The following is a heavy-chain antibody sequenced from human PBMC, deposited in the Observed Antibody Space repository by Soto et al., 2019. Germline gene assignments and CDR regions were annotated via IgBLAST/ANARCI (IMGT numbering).Heavy chain of an antibody. Sequence: LCGGSISRGGYYWSWIRQHPGKGLEWIVYIDYSGSTYYNPSLKSRVTISVDTSKNQFSLKLSSVTATDTAVDYCARGGDSSAYYGGSFDYWGQGTLVTVSS. D-gene: IGHD3-22*01. CDR1: GGSISRGGYY. J-gene: IGHJ4*02. CDR2: IDYSGST. V-gene: IGHV4-31*02. CDR3: ARGGDSSAYYGGSFDY.